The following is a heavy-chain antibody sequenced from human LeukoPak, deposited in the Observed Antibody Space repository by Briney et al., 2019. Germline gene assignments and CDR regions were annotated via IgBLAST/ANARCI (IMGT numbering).Heavy chain of an antibody. CDR2: IYPGDSHT. J-gene: IGHJ4*02. CDR3: VRSNLIGYDHRGDFGY. D-gene: IGHD2-15*01. V-gene: IGHV5-51*01. Sequence: GESLKISCKGSGYNFANYWIGWVRQMPGIGLEWMGIIYPGDSHTIYSPSFQGHVTMSADKDTTTAYLQWGSLKASDSAMYYCVRSNLIGYDHRGDFGYWGQGTLVTVSS. CDR1: GYNFANYW.